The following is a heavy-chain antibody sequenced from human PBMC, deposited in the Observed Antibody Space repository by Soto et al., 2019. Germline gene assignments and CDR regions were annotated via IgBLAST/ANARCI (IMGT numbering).Heavy chain of an antibody. CDR1: GFTFSSYA. D-gene: IGHD6-6*01. CDR2: ISGSGGST. V-gene: IGHV3-23*01. J-gene: IGHJ4*02. CDR3: AKDQGYRSSSPDY. Sequence: EVQLLESGGGLVQPGGSLGLSCAASGFTFSSYAMSWVRQAPGKGLEWVSAISGSGGSTYYADSVKGRFTISRDNSKNTLYLQMNSLRAEDTAVSYCAKDQGYRSSSPDYWGQGTLVTVSS.